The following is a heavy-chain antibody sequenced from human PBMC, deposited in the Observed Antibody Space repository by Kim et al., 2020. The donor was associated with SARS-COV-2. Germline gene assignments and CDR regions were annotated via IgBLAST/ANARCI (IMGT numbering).Heavy chain of an antibody. J-gene: IGHJ3*02. CDR2: IRSKAYGGTT. Sequence: GGSLRLSCTASGFTFGDYAMSWVRQAPGKGLEWVGFIRSKAYGGTTEYAASVKGRFTISRDDSKSIAYLQMNSLKTEDTAVYYCTAYYYDSSGYYFLDAFDIWGQGTMVTVSS. D-gene: IGHD3-22*01. V-gene: IGHV3-49*04. CDR1: GFTFGDYA. CDR3: TAYYYDSSGYYFLDAFDI.